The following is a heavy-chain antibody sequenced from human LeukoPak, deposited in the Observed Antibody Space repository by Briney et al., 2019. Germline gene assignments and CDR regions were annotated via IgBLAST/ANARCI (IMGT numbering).Heavy chain of an antibody. Sequence: GRSLRLSCAAAGFTFSNFAMHWVRQAPGKGLEWVAVVSYDGSYKYYAVSVKGRFTISRDNSKNTLYLQMNSLRAEDTAVYYCARAPGYGAAYYFDYWGQGTLVTVSS. CDR1: GFTFSNFA. D-gene: IGHD1-1*01. CDR2: VSYDGSYK. V-gene: IGHV3-30*04. CDR3: ARAPGYGAAYYFDY. J-gene: IGHJ4*02.